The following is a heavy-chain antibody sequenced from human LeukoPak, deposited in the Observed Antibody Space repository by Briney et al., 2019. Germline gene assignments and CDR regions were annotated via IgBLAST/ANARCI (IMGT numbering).Heavy chain of an antibody. CDR2: ITGSGDTT. D-gene: IGHD1-26*01. CDR1: GFIFRNYA. J-gene: IGHJ6*02. CDR3: ARDLGILGVYGMDV. V-gene: IGHV3-23*01. Sequence: QPGASLRLSCAASGFIFRNYAMSWVRQAPGKGLEWVSAITGSGDTTYYADSVKGRFTISRDNSKNTLYVEMNTLRAEDTAVYYCARDLGILGVYGMDVWGQGTTVTVSS.